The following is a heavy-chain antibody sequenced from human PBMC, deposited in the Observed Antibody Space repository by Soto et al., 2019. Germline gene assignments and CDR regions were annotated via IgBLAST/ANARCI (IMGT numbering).Heavy chain of an antibody. CDR1: GFTFGNVW. D-gene: IGHD3-22*01. Sequence: GGSLRVSCAASGFTFGNVWINCVRKAPGKGLEWVGRIKSKTDGGTTDYAEPVKGRFAISRDDSNNMVYLQMNSLKIEDTAVYYCTTDSYSTIIIVRFDYWGHGTLVTVSS. CDR3: TTDSYSTIIIVRFDY. J-gene: IGHJ4*01. CDR2: IKSKTDGGTT. V-gene: IGHV3-15*07.